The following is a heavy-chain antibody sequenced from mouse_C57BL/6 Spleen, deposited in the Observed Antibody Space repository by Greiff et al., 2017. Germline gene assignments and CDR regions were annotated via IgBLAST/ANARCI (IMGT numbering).Heavy chain of an antibody. D-gene: IGHD2-1*01. Sequence: VQLKESGPGLVQPSQSLSITCTVSGFSLTSYGVHWVRQSPGKGLEWLGVIWSGGSTDYNAAFISRLSSSKDNSKRQVFFKMNSLQADDTAIYYCARKDGNYGYFDVWGTGTTVTVSS. CDR3: ARKDGNYGYFDV. CDR2: IWSGGST. J-gene: IGHJ1*03. CDR1: GFSLTSYG. V-gene: IGHV2-2*01.